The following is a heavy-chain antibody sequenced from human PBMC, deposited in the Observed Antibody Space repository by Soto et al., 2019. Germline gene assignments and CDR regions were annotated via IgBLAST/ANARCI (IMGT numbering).Heavy chain of an antibody. Sequence: ASVKVSCKVSGYTLTELSMHWVRQAPGKGLEWMGGFDPEDGETIYAQKFQGRATMTEDTSTDTAYMELSSLRSEDTAVYYCATQTYYYDSRTPLFDYWGQGTLVTVSS. D-gene: IGHD3-22*01. V-gene: IGHV1-24*01. CDR2: FDPEDGET. J-gene: IGHJ4*02. CDR1: GYTLTELS. CDR3: ATQTYYYDSRTPLFDY.